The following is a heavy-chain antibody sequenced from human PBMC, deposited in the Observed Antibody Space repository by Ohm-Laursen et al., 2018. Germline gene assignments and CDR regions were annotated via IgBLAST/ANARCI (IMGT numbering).Heavy chain of an antibody. V-gene: IGHV4-61*03. CDR1: GGSVSSETSY. Sequence: GTLSLTCIVSGGSVSSETSYWSWIRQPPGKGLEWIGHISDSGTHEYNPSLKSRVTLVVDASKNHFSLKLISVTAADTAVYYCARLGATVVTADPFDIWGQGTLVTVSS. D-gene: IGHD3-16*01. CDR2: ISDSGTH. CDR3: ARLGATVVTADPFDI. J-gene: IGHJ3*02.